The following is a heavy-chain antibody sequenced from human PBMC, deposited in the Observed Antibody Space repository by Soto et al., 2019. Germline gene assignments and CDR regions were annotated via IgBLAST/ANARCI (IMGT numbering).Heavy chain of an antibody. CDR3: ARDSPMVRGVSYYYGMDV. CDR1: GGTFTNYA. V-gene: IGHV1-69*12. J-gene: IGHJ6*02. Sequence: QVQLVQSGAEVKRPGSSVKVSCKTSGGTFTNYAISWVRQAPGQGLEWMGGIIPIFGTANYAQRFQGRVTIPEDESTSTANMDLSSLTSEDTAVYYCARDSPMVRGVSYYYGMDVWGQGTTVTVSS. CDR2: IIPIFGTA. D-gene: IGHD3-10*01.